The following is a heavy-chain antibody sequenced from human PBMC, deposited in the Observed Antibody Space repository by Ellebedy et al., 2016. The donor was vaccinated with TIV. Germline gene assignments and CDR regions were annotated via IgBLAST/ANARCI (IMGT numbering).Heavy chain of an antibody. V-gene: IGHV4-39*07. Sequence: SETLSLTXTVSGGSISSSSYYWGWIRQPPGKGLEWIGSIYYSGSTYYNPSLKSRVTISVDTSKNQFSLKLSSVTAADTAVYYCARGGHDSSGTYGMDVWGQGTTVTVSS. J-gene: IGHJ6*02. CDR3: ARGGHDSSGTYGMDV. CDR1: GGSISSSSYY. D-gene: IGHD3-22*01. CDR2: IYYSGST.